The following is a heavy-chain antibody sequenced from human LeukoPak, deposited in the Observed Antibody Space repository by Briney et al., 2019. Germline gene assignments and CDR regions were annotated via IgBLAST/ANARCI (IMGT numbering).Heavy chain of an antibody. CDR3: ARGAYGDYGGQEYFQH. Sequence: SVKVSCKASGGTFISYAISWVRQAPGQGLEWMGGIIPIFGTANYAQKFQGRVTITADESTSTAYMELSSLRSEDTAVYYCARGAYGDYGGQEYFQHWGQGTLVTVSS. CDR2: IIPIFGTA. J-gene: IGHJ1*01. D-gene: IGHD4-17*01. CDR1: GGTFISYA. V-gene: IGHV1-69*13.